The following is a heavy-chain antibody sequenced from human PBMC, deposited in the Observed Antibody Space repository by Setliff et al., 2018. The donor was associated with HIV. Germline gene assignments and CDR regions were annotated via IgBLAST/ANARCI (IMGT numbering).Heavy chain of an antibody. D-gene: IGHD3-22*01. V-gene: IGHV1-3*01. CDR2: INAGNGNT. CDR1: GYTFTSYA. Sequence: ASVKVSCKASGYTFTSYAMHWVRQAPGQRLEWMGWINAGNGNTKYSQKFQGRVTITRDTSASTAYMELSSLRSEDTAVYYCARDQYYYDSSGYYFDYWGQGTLVTVSS. CDR3: ARDQYYYDSSGYYFDY. J-gene: IGHJ4*02.